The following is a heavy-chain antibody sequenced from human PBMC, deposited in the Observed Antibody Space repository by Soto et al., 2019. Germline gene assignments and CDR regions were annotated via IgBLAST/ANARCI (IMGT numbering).Heavy chain of an antibody. J-gene: IGHJ4*02. CDR1: GFSFDRYA. CDR3: ARDHRWAFDY. Sequence: EVQLVESGGGLVQPGGYLRLSCVASGFSFDRYAMNWVRQAPGKGLEWLSWISVDSVSIEYSDSVTGRFTMSRDDAKNLVCLQMNSLQDEDTAVYYCARDHRWAFDYWGQGTLVTVTS. V-gene: IGHV3-48*02. CDR2: ISVDSVSI. D-gene: IGHD3-16*01.